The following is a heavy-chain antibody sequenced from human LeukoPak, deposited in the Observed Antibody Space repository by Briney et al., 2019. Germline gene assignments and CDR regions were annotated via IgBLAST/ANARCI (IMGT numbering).Heavy chain of an antibody. D-gene: IGHD3-10*01. CDR3: ARYGSGSYSDDHFQH. V-gene: IGHV4-59*08. CDR2: VYYSGST. CDR1: GGSISGYY. J-gene: IGHJ1*01. Sequence: SETLSLTCTVSGGSISGYYWSWIRQPPGRGLGWIGFVYYSGSTKYNPSLKSRVTISVDTSKNQFSLKLTSVTAADTAVYYCARYGSGSYSDDHFQHWGQGTLVTVSS.